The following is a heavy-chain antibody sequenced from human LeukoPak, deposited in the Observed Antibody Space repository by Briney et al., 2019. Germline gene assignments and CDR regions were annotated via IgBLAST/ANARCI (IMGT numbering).Heavy chain of an antibody. CDR1: GYTFTGYY. Sequence: ASVKVSCKASGYTFTGYYMHWVRQAPGQGLEWMGWINPNSGGTNYAQKFQGRVTMTRDTSISTAYMELSRLRSDDTAVYCCARDSSGLEDAFDIWGQGTMVTVSS. V-gene: IGHV1-2*02. CDR3: ARDSSGLEDAFDI. CDR2: INPNSGGT. D-gene: IGHD6-19*01. J-gene: IGHJ3*02.